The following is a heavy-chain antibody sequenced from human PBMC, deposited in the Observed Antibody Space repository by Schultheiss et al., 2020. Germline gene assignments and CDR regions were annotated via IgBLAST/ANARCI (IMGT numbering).Heavy chain of an antibody. Sequence: GESLKISCAASGFTFSSYAMSWVRQAPGKGLEWVSAISGSGGSTYYADSVKGRFTISRDNSKNTLYLQMNSLRAEDTAVYYCARVGGDLKGYFDYWGQGTLVTVSS. CDR1: GFTFSSYA. CDR3: ARVGGDLKGYFDY. J-gene: IGHJ4*02. V-gene: IGHV3-23*01. D-gene: IGHD2-21*02. CDR2: ISGSGGST.